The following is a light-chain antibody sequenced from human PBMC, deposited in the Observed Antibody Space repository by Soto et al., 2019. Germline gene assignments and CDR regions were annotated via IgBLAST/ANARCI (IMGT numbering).Light chain of an antibody. V-gene: IGKV3-11*01. J-gene: IGKJ4*01. Sequence: EIEWTQSPATLSLSPGERATLSCRASQSVSSYLAWYQQKPGQAPRLLIYDASNRATGIPARFSGSGSGTDFTLTISSLEPEDFAVYYCQQRSNWPPLTFGGGTKVDI. CDR1: QSVSSY. CDR2: DAS. CDR3: QQRSNWPPLT.